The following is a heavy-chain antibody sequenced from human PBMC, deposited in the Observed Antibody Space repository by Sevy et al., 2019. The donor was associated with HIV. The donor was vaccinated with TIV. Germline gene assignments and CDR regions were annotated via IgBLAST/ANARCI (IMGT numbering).Heavy chain of an antibody. Sequence: SETLSLTCTVSGGSISSYYWSWIRQPPGKGLEWIGYIYYSGSTNYNPSLKSRVTTSVDTSKNQFSLKLSSVTAADTAVYYCARATLRDYYGMDVWGQGTTVTVSS. CDR1: GGSISSYY. V-gene: IGHV4-59*01. CDR3: ARATLRDYYGMDV. J-gene: IGHJ6*02. D-gene: IGHD2-15*01. CDR2: IYYSGST.